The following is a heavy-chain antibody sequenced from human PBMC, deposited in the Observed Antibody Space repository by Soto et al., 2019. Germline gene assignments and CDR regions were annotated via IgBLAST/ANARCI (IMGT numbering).Heavy chain of an antibody. J-gene: IGHJ6*02. CDR1: GGSFRSFY. V-gene: IGHV4-34*12. CDR3: ARVRKGVTTIRKYGMDV. CDR2: IIHSGST. D-gene: IGHD4-17*01. Sequence: SETLSLTCAVYGGSFRSFYWSWIRQPPGKGLEWIGEIIHSGSTNYNPSLESRVTISLDTSKNQFSLKVNSVIAADTAVYYCARVRKGVTTIRKYGMDVWGQGTTVTVSS.